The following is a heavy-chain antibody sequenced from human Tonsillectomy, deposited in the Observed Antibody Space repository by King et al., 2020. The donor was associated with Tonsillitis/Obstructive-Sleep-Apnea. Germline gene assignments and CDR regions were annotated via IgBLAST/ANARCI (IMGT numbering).Heavy chain of an antibody. V-gene: IGHV1-69*01. J-gene: IGHJ6*03. CDR1: GGTFSSYA. CDR2: IIPIFGTA. CDR3: ARDLGYCSSTSCRDYYYYMDV. Sequence: VQLVESGAEVKKPGSSVKVSCKASGGTFSSYAISWVRQAPGQGLEWMGGIIPIFGTANYAQKFQGRVTITADESTSTAYMELSSLRSEDTAVYYCARDLGYCSSTSCRDYYYYMDVWGKGTTVTVSS. D-gene: IGHD2-2*01.